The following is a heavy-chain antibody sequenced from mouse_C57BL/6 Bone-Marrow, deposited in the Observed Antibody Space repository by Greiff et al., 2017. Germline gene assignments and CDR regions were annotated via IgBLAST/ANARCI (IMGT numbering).Heavy chain of an antibody. Sequence: EVQLVESGGGLVKPGGSLKLSCAASGFTFSSYAMSWVRQTPEKRLEWVATISDGGSYTYYPDNVKGRFTISRDNAKNNLYLQRSPLKSEDTAIYYCAREYDYDGAWFAYWGQGTLVTVSA. D-gene: IGHD2-4*01. CDR2: ISDGGSYT. V-gene: IGHV5-4*01. CDR1: GFTFSSYA. J-gene: IGHJ3*01. CDR3: AREYDYDGAWFAY.